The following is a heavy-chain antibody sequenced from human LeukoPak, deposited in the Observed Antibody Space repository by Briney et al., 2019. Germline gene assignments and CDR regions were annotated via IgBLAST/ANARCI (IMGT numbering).Heavy chain of an antibody. Sequence: GGSLRLSCAASRFTFSNFAMSWVRQAPGKGLEWVSTISGSAYSTYYADSVKGRFTISRDNSKNALFLQMNSLSAEDTAVYFCAKNPRGWDLPYYFASWGQGTLVTVSS. D-gene: IGHD4-23*01. CDR3: AKNPRGWDLPYYFAS. J-gene: IGHJ4*02. CDR2: ISGSAYST. V-gene: IGHV3-23*01. CDR1: RFTFSNFA.